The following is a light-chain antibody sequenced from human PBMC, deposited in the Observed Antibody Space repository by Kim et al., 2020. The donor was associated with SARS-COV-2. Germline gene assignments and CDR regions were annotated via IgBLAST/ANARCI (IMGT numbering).Light chain of an antibody. V-gene: IGKV3-15*01. J-gene: IGKJ1*01. CDR2: DTA. CDR1: PSVINN. CDR3: KQYYDWWT. Sequence: SMGQGERVTRSGRARPSVINNFAWYQQKPGQAPRLLIYDTATRATGIAARFSGSGSETEFTLTISSLQSDDFAVYYCKQYYDWWTFGQGTKVGIK.